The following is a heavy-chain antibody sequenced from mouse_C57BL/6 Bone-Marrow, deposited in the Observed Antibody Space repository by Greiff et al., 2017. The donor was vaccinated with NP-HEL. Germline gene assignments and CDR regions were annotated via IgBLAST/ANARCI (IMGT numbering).Heavy chain of an antibody. CDR2: ISDGGSYT. CDR3: ARVPAVVDY. CDR1: GFTFSSYA. D-gene: IGHD1-1*01. J-gene: IGHJ2*01. V-gene: IGHV5-4*03. Sequence: EVKLMESGGGLVKPGGSLKLSCAASGFTFSSYAMSWVRQTPEKRLEWVATISDGGSYTYYPDNVKGRFTISRDNAKNNLYLQMSHLKSEDTAMYYCARVPAVVDYWGQGTTLTVSS.